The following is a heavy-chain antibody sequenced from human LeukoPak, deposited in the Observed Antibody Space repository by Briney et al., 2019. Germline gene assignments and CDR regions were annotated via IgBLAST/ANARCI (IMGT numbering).Heavy chain of an antibody. CDR2: IYYSGST. CDR1: GGSISSYY. J-gene: IGHJ4*02. V-gene: IGHV4-59*01. CDR3: ASNTGTVFDY. D-gene: IGHD7-27*01. Sequence: SETLSLTCTVSGGSISSYYWSWIRQPPGKGLEWIGYIYYSGSTNYNPSLKSRVTISVDTPKNQFSLNLTSVTAADTAVYYCASNTGTVFDYWGQGVLVTVSS.